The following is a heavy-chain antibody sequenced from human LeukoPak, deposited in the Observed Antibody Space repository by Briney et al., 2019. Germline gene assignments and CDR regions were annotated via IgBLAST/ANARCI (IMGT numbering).Heavy chain of an antibody. Sequence: SETLSLTCAVYGGSFSGYYWSWIRQPPGKGLEWIGEINHSGSTNYNPSLESRVTISVDTSKNQFSLKLSSVTAADTAVYYCAYGDYDWGQGTLVTVSS. V-gene: IGHV4-34*01. CDR1: GGSFSGYY. CDR2: INHSGST. D-gene: IGHD4-17*01. CDR3: AYGDYD. J-gene: IGHJ4*02.